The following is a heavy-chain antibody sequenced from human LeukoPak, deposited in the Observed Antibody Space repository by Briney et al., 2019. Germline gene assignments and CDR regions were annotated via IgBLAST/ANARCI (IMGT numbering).Heavy chain of an antibody. Sequence: GGSLRLSCAASGFTFSSYAMSWVRQAPGKGLERVSAISGSGGSTYYADSVKGRFTISRDNSKNMVYLQMNNLQTEDTSIYYCAKDRGDYPPYFDHWGQGTLVTVSS. V-gene: IGHV3-23*01. CDR1: GFTFSSYA. D-gene: IGHD2-21*02. CDR2: ISGSGGST. CDR3: AKDRGDYPPYFDH. J-gene: IGHJ4*02.